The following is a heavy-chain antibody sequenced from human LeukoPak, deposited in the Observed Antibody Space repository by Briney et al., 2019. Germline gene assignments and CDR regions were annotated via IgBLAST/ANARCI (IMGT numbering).Heavy chain of an antibody. D-gene: IGHD3-10*01. CDR1: GFTFSSYV. CDR2: ISSNGGST. Sequence: GGPLRLSCAASGFTFSSYVMHWVRQAPGKGLEYVSAISSNGGSTYYANSVKGRFTISRDNSNNTLYLQMGSLRAEDVAVYYCARDGTTMVRGVIIPSWFDPWGQGTLVTVSS. CDR3: ARDGTTMVRGVIIPSWFDP. J-gene: IGHJ5*02. V-gene: IGHV3-64*01.